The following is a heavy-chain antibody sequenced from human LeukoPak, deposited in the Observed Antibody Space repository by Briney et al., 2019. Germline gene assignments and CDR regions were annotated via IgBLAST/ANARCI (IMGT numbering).Heavy chain of an antibody. V-gene: IGHV4-38-2*02. Sequence: SETLSLTCTVSGYSISSGYYWGWIRQPPGKGLEWIGSIYHSGSTYYNPSLKSRVTISVDTSKNQFSLKLSSVTAADTAVYYCARASLDFWSGYYLYYFDYWGQGTLVTVSS. D-gene: IGHD3-3*01. J-gene: IGHJ4*02. CDR2: IYHSGST. CDR3: ARASLDFWSGYYLYYFDY. CDR1: GYSISSGYY.